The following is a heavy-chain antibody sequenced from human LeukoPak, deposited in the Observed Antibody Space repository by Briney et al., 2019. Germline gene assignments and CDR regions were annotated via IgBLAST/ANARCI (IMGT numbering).Heavy chain of an antibody. CDR1: GFTFSSYS. J-gene: IGHJ6*02. Sequence: GGSLRLSCAASGFTFSSYSMNWVRQAPGKGLEWVSSISSSSSYIYYADSVKGRFTISRDNAKNSLYLQTNSLRAEDTAVYYCARDFSSVATPGDYYYYYGMDVWGQGTTVTVS. V-gene: IGHV3-21*01. CDR2: ISSSSSYI. CDR3: ARDFSSVATPGDYYYYYGMDV. D-gene: IGHD5-12*01.